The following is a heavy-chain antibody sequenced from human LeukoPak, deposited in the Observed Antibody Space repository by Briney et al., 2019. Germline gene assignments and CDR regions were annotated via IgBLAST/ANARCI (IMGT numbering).Heavy chain of an antibody. J-gene: IGHJ4*02. D-gene: IGHD6-13*01. CDR2: MNPNSGNT. CDR1: GYTFTSYD. CDR3: ARRSSSWYGVVFGY. Sequence: ASVKVSCKGSGYTFTSYDINWVRQATGQGLEWMGWMNPNSGNTGYAQKFQGRVTMTRNTSISTAYMELSSLRSEDTAVYYCARRSSSWYGVVFGYWGQGTLVTVSS. V-gene: IGHV1-8*01.